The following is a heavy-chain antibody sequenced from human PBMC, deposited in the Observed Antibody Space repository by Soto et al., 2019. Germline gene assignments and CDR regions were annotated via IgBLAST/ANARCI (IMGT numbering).Heavy chain of an antibody. Sequence: HITLKESGPTVVEPTQTLTLTCAFSGFSLTTTGVGVGWIRQPPGKALEWLAFIYWDDDKRYSPSLKTRLTIIKDTSINQVVLIMTNIDPLDTATYYCAYRQDYRGNWDSGWFDPWGQGTLVTVSS. CDR1: GFSLTTTGVG. D-gene: IGHD1-7*01. CDR3: AYRQDYRGNWDSGWFDP. CDR2: IYWDDDK. J-gene: IGHJ5*02. V-gene: IGHV2-5*02.